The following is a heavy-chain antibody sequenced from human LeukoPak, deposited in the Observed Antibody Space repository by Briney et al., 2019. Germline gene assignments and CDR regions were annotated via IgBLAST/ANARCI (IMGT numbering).Heavy chain of an antibody. V-gene: IGHV3-30*04. CDR2: ISYDGSNK. CDR1: GFTFSSYA. Sequence: PGRSLRLSCAASGFTFSSYAMHWVRQAPGKGLEWVAVISYDGSNKYYADSVKGRFTISRDNSKNTLYLQMNSLRAEDTAVYYCAGDTAMVMGYWGQGTLVTVSS. J-gene: IGHJ4*02. CDR3: AGDTAMVMGY. D-gene: IGHD5-18*01.